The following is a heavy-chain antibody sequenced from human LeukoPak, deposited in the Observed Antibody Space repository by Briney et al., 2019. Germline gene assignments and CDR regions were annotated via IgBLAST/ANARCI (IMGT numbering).Heavy chain of an antibody. CDR2: IYYSGST. D-gene: IGHD2-15*01. CDR1: GGSISSYY. V-gene: IGHV4-59*01. Sequence: SETLSLTCTVSGGSISSYYWSWIRQPPGKGLEWIGYIYYSGSTNYNPSLKSRVTISVDTSKNQFSLKLSSVTAADTAVYYCARPVCSGGSCYFDYWGQGTLVTVSS. J-gene: IGHJ4*02. CDR3: ARPVCSGGSCYFDY.